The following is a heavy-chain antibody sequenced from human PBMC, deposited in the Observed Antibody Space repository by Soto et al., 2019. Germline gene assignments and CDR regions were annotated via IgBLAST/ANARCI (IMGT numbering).Heavy chain of an antibody. CDR1: GFTFSSYW. J-gene: IGHJ4*02. Sequence: GGSLRLSCAASGFTFSSYWMSWVRQAPGKGLEWVANIKQDGSGKYYVDSVKGRFTISRDNAKNSLYLQMNSLRVEDTAVYYCSRAYTPPFGVGIIHFDFWGQGTLVTVSS. CDR2: IKQDGSGK. D-gene: IGHD3-3*01. V-gene: IGHV3-7*05. CDR3: SRAYTPPFGVGIIHFDF.